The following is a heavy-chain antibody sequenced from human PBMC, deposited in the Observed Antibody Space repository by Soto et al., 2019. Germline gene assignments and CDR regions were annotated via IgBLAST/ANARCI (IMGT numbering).Heavy chain of an antibody. Sequence: SETLSLTCAVSGGSISGYYWSWIRQPPGKGLEWIGYMYNTGSTVYNPSFKSRVTISVDTSKNQFPLKLNSVTAADTAVYYCARDLWGYCGTDCYPLDVWGQGTTVTVSS. CDR2: MYNTGST. D-gene: IGHD2-21*02. V-gene: IGHV4-59*01. CDR3: ARDLWGYCGTDCYPLDV. CDR1: GGSISGYY. J-gene: IGHJ6*02.